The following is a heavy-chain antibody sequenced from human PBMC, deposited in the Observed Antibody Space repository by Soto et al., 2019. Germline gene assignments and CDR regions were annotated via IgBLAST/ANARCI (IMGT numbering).Heavy chain of an antibody. CDR1: GGSISSYY. V-gene: IGHV4-59*08. CDR3: ARGFLVGLHGPALDY. D-gene: IGHD3-3*01. J-gene: IGHJ4*02. Sequence: SETLSLTCTVSGGSISSYYWSWIRQPPGKGLEWIGYIYYSGSTNYNPSLKSRVTISVDTSKNQFSLKLSSVTAADTAVYYCARGFLVGLHGPALDYWGQGTLVTVSS. CDR2: IYYSGST.